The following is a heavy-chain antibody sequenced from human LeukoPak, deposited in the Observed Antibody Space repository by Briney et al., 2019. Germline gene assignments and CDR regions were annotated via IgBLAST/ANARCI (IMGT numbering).Heavy chain of an antibody. CDR2: IYSGGST. J-gene: IGHJ4*02. D-gene: IGHD2-8*01. V-gene: IGHV3-53*05. CDR3: ARGVIMVDASPYFDY. Sequence: GGSLRLSCAASGFTVSSNYMSWVRQAPGKGLEWVSVIYSGGSTYYADSVKGRFTISRDNSKNTLYLQMNSLRAEDTAVYYCARGVIMVDASPYFDYWGRGTLVTVSS. CDR1: GFTVSSNY.